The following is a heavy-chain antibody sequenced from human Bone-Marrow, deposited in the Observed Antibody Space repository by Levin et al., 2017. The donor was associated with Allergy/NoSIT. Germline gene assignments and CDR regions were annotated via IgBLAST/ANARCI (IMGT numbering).Heavy chain of an antibody. CDR2: IKEDGSEK. V-gene: IGHV3-7*01. J-gene: IGHJ4*02. D-gene: IGHD3-16*01. CDR1: GFTFSAYS. CDR3: VRRRGLDY. Sequence: SCAASGFTFSAYSMGWVRQTPGKGLEWVANIKEDGSEKYYVDSARGRFTISRDNAKNSVYLQMSSLRVEDTAVYYCVRRRGLDYWGQGTLVTVSS.